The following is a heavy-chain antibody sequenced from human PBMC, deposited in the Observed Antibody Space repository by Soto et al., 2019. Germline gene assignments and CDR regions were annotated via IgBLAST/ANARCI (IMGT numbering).Heavy chain of an antibody. D-gene: IGHD6-19*01. Sequence: ASVNVSCKASGYTFTSYDIHWVRQATGQGLEWMGWMNPNSGNTGYAQKFQGRVTMTRNTSISTAYMELSSLRSEDTAVYYCARDRTVAGNDYWGQGTLVTVSS. J-gene: IGHJ4*02. CDR2: MNPNSGNT. CDR1: GYTFTSYD. CDR3: ARDRTVAGNDY. V-gene: IGHV1-8*01.